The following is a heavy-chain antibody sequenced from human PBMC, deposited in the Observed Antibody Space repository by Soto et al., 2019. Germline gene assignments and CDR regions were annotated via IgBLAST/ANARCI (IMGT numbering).Heavy chain of an antibody. V-gene: IGHV5-10-1*01. CDR2: IDPSDSYT. CDR3: ASEADSSGHYYYGMDV. J-gene: IGHJ6*02. CDR1: GYSFTSYW. D-gene: IGHD6-19*01. Sequence: GESLKISCKGSGYSFTSYWISWVRQMPGKGLEWMGRIDPSDSYTNYSPSFQGHVTISADKSISTAYLQWSSLKASDTAMYYCASEADSSGHYYYGMDVWGQGTTVTVSS.